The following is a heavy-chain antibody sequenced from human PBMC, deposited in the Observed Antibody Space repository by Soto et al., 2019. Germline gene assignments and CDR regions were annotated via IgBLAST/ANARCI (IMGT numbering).Heavy chain of an antibody. CDR3: ARGPSSGSHFDY. V-gene: IGHV1-2*04. CDR2: INPNSGGT. CDR1: GYTFTGYY. J-gene: IGHJ4*02. D-gene: IGHD6-19*01. Sequence: QVQLVQSGAEVKKPGASVKVSCKASGYTFTGYYMHWVRQAPGQGLEWMGWINPNSGGTKYAQKFQGWVTMTRETSISTAYMELSRLRSDDTAVYYCARGPSSGSHFDYWGQGTLVTVSS.